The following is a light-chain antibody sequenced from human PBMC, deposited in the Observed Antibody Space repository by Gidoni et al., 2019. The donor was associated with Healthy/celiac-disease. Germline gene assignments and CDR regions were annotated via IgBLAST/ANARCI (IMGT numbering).Light chain of an antibody. CDR2: GNS. CDR3: QSYDSSLSGSEV. V-gene: IGLV1-40*01. CDR1: SSNIGAGYA. J-gene: IGLJ1*01. Sequence: QSVLTQPPSVSGAPGQRVPTSCTGSSSNIGAGYAVHWYQQLPGTAPKLLIYGNSNRPSGVPDRFSGSKSGTSASLAITGLQAEDEADYYCQSYDSSLSGSEVFGTGTKVTVL.